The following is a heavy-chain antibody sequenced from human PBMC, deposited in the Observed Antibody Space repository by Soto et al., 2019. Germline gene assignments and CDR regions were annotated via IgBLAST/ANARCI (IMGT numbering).Heavy chain of an antibody. CDR3: ASHTVTTIYFDY. J-gene: IGHJ4*02. Sequence: QVQLQESGPGLVKPSQTLSLTCTVSGGSISSGGYYWSWIRQHPGKGLEWVGYIYYSGSTYYNPSLKRRVTISVDTSKNQFSLKLSSVTAADTAVYYCASHTVTTIYFDYWGQGTLVTVSS. V-gene: IGHV4-31*03. CDR1: GGSISSGGYY. D-gene: IGHD4-17*01. CDR2: IYYSGST.